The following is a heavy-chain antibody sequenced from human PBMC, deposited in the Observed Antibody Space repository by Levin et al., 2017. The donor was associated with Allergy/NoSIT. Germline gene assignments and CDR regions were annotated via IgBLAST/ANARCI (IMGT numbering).Heavy chain of an antibody. J-gene: IGHJ3*02. CDR1: GFSLSTSGVG. CDR3: AHRHAVVVPAAHDAFDI. CDR2: IYWDDDK. D-gene: IGHD2-2*01. V-gene: IGHV2-5*02. Sequence: QTLSLTCTFSGFSLSTSGVGVGWIRQPPGKALEWLALIYWDDDKRYSPSLKSRLTITKDTSKNQVVLTMTNMDPVDTATYYCAHRHAVVVPAAHDAFDIWGQGTMVTVSS.